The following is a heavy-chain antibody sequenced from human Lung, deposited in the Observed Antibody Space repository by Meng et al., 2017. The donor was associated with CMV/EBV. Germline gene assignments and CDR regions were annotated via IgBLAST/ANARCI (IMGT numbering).Heavy chain of an antibody. J-gene: IGHJ4*02. CDR3: ARRQWRYYFDY. CDR1: GFTFSSYW. D-gene: IGHD6-19*01. CDR2: IKQAGSEE. V-gene: IGHV3-7*01. Sequence: GESLKISCAASGFTFSSYWMSWVRQAPGKGLEWVANIKQAGSEEYYVDSVKGRFTISRDNAKNSLYLQMNSLRAEDTAVYHCARRQWRYYFDYWGQGTLVTVSS.